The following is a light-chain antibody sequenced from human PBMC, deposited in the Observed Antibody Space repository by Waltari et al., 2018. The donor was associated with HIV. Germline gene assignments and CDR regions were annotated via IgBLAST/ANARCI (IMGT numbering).Light chain of an antibody. CDR2: EVS. V-gene: IGLV2-23*02. J-gene: IGLJ2*01. CDR3: CSYVGSNTWI. Sequence: QVVLTQPASVSGSPGQSITISCTGTSSDVLIYNFVSWYQHHPGKAPQRMIYEVSKRPSEVSDRFSGSKAGNTASLTISRLQPEDEGDYYCCSYVGSNTWIFGGGTKVAVL. CDR1: SSDVLIYNF.